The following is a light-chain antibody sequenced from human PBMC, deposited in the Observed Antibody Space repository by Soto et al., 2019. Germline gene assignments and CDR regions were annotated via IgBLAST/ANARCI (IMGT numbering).Light chain of an antibody. CDR3: QQRSNWPPMYN. Sequence: EIVLTQSPATLSLSPGERATLACRTTQSVSASLAWYQHKPGLAPRLLIYGVSNRAAGIPARFSGSGSGTDFALTISSIEPEDFAVYYCQQRSNWPPMYNFGQGTKLEIK. V-gene: IGKV3-11*01. CDR1: QSVSAS. CDR2: GVS. J-gene: IGKJ2*01.